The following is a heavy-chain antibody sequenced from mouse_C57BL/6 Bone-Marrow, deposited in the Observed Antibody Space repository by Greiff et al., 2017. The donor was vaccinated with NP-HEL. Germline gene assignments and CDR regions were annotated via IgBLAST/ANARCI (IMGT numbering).Heavy chain of an antibody. J-gene: IGHJ4*01. Sequence: VKLQQSGAELVKPGASVKLSCKASGYTFTSYWMQWVKQRPGQGLEWIGEIDPSDSYTNYNQKFKGKATLTVDTSSSTAYMQLSSLTSEDSAVYYCARVTTVVAPYYYAMDYWGQGTSVTVSS. CDR1: GYTFTSYW. CDR3: ARVTTVVAPYYYAMDY. V-gene: IGHV1-50*01. D-gene: IGHD1-1*01. CDR2: IDPSDSYT.